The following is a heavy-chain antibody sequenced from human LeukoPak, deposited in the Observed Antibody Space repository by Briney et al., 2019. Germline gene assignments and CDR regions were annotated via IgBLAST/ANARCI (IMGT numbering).Heavy chain of an antibody. J-gene: IGHJ5*02. CDR1: GGSISSYY. CDR2: IYYSGST. D-gene: IGHD1-14*01. V-gene: IGHV4-59*12. CDR3: ARDPSGVSWFDP. Sequence: PSETLSLTCTVSGGSISSYYWSWIRQPPGKGLEWIGYIYYSGSTNYNPSLKSRVTISVDTSKNQFSLKLSSVTAADTAVYYCARDPSGVSWFDPWGQGTLVTVSS.